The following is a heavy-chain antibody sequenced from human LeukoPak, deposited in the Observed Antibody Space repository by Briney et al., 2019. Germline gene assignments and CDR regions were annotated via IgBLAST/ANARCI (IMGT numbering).Heavy chain of an antibody. J-gene: IGHJ4*02. Sequence: GGSLRLSCAASGFTFSSYSMNWARQAPGKGLEWVSSISSSSSYIYYADSVKGRFTISRDNAKNSLYLQMNSLRAEDTAVYYCARVASYYDSSGYYYSVSDYWGQGTLVTVSS. V-gene: IGHV3-21*01. D-gene: IGHD3-22*01. CDR2: ISSSSSYI. CDR1: GFTFSSYS. CDR3: ARVASYYDSSGYYYSVSDY.